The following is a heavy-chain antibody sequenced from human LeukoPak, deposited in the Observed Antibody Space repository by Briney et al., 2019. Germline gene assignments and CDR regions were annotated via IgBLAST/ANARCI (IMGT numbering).Heavy chain of an antibody. D-gene: IGHD3-3*01. V-gene: IGHV3-74*01. CDR2: INTDGSST. Sequence: GGSLRLSCAASGFTFSSYWMHWVRHAPGKGLVWVSRINTDGSSTSYADSVKGRFTISRDNAKNTLYLQMNSLRAEDTAVYYCARDVYYDFWSGTHDAFDIWGQGTMVTVSS. CDR3: ARDVYYDFWSGTHDAFDI. CDR1: GFTFSSYW. J-gene: IGHJ3*02.